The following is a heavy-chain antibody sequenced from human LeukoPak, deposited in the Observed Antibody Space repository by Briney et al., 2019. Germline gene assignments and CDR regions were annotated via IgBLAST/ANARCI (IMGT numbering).Heavy chain of an antibody. D-gene: IGHD3-10*01. CDR2: IYSGGST. CDR3: ASESRFGFGDSALYYYYYYMDV. J-gene: IGHJ6*03. CDR1: GFTVSSNY. Sequence: GGSLRLSCAASGFTVSSNYMSWVRQAPGKGLEWVSVIYSGGSTYYADSVKGRFTISGDNSKNTLYLQMNSLRAEDTAVYYCASESRFGFGDSALYYYYYYMDVWGKGTTVTVSS. V-gene: IGHV3-53*01.